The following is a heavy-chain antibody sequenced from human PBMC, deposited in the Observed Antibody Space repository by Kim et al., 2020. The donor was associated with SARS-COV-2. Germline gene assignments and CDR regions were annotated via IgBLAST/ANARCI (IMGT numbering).Heavy chain of an antibody. D-gene: IGHD3-22*01. Sequence: GGSLRLSCAASGFTFSSYWMSWVRQAPGKGLEWVANIQHDGSEKSYVDSVKGRFTISRENAKNSLYLQVNSLRVEDTAVYYCARLKHYYDSNDYYYYYGMDVLGQGPTVTVSS. CDR1: GFTFSSYW. J-gene: IGHJ6*02. CDR3: ARLKHYYDSNDYYYYYGMDV. V-gene: IGHV3-7*01. CDR2: IQHDGSEK.